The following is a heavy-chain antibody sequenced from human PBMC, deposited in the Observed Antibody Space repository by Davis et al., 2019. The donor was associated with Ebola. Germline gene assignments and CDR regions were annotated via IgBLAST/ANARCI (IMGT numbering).Heavy chain of an antibody. CDR2: IYYSGST. CDR1: GGSISSSSYY. V-gene: IGHV4-39*07. Sequence: MPSETLSLTCTVSGGSISSSSYYWGWIRQPPGKGLEWLGSIYYSGSTNYNPSLKSRVTISVDKSKNQFSLKLSSVTAADTAVYYCARAEQQLDPFDYWGQGTLVTVSS. J-gene: IGHJ4*02. CDR3: ARAEQQLDPFDY. D-gene: IGHD6-13*01.